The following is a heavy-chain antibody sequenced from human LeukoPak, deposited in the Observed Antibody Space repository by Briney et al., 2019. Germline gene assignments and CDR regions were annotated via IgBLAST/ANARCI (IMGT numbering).Heavy chain of an antibody. CDR1: GGSISTYY. V-gene: IGHV4-59*01. D-gene: IGHD2-15*01. J-gene: IGHJ4*02. Sequence: SETLSLTCTVSGGSISTYYWSWIRQPPGKGLEWNGYVYYTGSTDYNPSLKSRVAISVDTSKNQFSLKLNSVTAADTAMYYWARGDCSGGSCYEGRYYFDYWGQGTLVTVSS. CDR3: ARGDCSGGSCYEGRYYFDY. CDR2: VYYTGST.